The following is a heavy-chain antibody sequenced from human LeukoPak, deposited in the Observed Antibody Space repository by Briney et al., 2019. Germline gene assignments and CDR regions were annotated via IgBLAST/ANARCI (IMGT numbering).Heavy chain of an antibody. Sequence: ASVKVSCKAFGYTFTGYWMHWVRQAPGQGPEWMGVISPSGGSTIYAQKFKGRVTLTRDMSTSTDYLELSSLRSEDTAVYYCARDQGYSSSSEFRALGYMDVWGKGTTVTVSS. CDR1: GYTFTGYW. CDR2: ISPSGGST. V-gene: IGHV1-46*01. CDR3: ARDQGYSSSSEFRALGYMDV. J-gene: IGHJ6*03. D-gene: IGHD6-6*01.